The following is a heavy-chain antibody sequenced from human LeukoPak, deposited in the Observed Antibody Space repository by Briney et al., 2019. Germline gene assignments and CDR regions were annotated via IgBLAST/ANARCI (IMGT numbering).Heavy chain of an antibody. V-gene: IGHV5-51*01. CDR3: ARRRDLYSGSYYPFDY. CDR2: IYPGDSET. J-gene: IGHJ4*02. D-gene: IGHD1-26*01. Sequence: GESLNISCKGSGYRFTNYWIGWVRQMPGKGLEWMGIIYPGDSETRYSPSFQCQVTISAEKSISTAYLQWSSLKDSDTAMYYCARRRDLYSGSYYPFDYWGQGTLVTVSS. CDR1: GYRFTNYW.